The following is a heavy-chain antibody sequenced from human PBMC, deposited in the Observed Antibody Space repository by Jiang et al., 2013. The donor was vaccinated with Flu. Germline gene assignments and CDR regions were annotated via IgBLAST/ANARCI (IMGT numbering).Heavy chain of an antibody. Sequence: LLKPSETLSLTCTVSGGSISSSSYYWGWIRQPPGKGLEWIGSIYYSGSTYYNPSLKSRVTISVDTSKNQFSLKLSSVTAADTAVYYCAESIAALENFDYWGQGTLVTVSS. CDR1: GGSISSSSYY. CDR2: IYYSGST. J-gene: IGHJ4*02. D-gene: IGHD6-6*01. V-gene: IGHV4-39*01. CDR3: AESIAALENFDY.